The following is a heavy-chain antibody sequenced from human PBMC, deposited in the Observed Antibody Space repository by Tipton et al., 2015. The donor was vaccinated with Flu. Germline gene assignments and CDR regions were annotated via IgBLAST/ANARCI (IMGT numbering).Heavy chain of an antibody. V-gene: IGHV4-34*01. Sequence: TLSLTCAVYGGSFSGYYWSWIRQPPGKGLEWIGEINHSGSTDYNPSLKSRVTISVDTSKNQFSLKLSSVTAADTAVYYCAREEKPYGMDDWGQGTTVTVSS. CDR1: GGSFSGYY. CDR2: INHSGST. CDR3: AREEKPYGMDD. J-gene: IGHJ6*02.